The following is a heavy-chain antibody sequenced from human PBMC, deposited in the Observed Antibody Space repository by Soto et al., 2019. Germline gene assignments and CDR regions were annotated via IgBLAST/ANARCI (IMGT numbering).Heavy chain of an antibody. CDR3: ARDGGTGPEGNYYYYGMDV. CDR2: IYYSGRT. D-gene: IGHD1-1*01. J-gene: IGHJ6*02. CDR1: GGSVSSGSYY. Sequence: QVQLQESGPGLVKPSETLSLTCTVSGGSVSSGSYYWSWIRQPPGKGLEWIGYIYYSGRTNYNPSLKSRVTRSVDTCKNQFSLKLSSVTAAYTAVYYCARDGGTGPEGNYYYYGMDVCGQGTTVTVSS. V-gene: IGHV4-61*01.